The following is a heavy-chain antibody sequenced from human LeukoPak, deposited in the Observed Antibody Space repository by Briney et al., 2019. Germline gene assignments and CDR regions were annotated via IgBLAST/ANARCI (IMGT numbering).Heavy chain of an antibody. CDR3: ARMSSGSYLDY. CDR1: GFTFSSYT. V-gene: IGHV3-21*01. Sequence: PGGSLRLSCAASGFTFSSYTMNWVRQAPGKGLEWVSSISTMSSYIYYADSVKGRFTISRDNAKNSLFLQMNSLRAEDTAVYYCARMSSGSYLDYWGQGTLVTVSS. CDR2: ISTMSSYI. D-gene: IGHD1-26*01. J-gene: IGHJ4*02.